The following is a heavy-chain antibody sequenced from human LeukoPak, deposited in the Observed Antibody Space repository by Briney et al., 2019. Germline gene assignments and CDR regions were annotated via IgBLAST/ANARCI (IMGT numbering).Heavy chain of an antibody. CDR2: ISAYNGNT. Sequence: GASVKVSCKASGYTFTSYGISWVRQAPGQGLEWMGWISAYNGNTNYAQKLQGRVTMTTDTSTSTAYMELRSLRSDDTAAYYCARDDIVVVPAAIGLDYWGQGTLVTVSS. V-gene: IGHV1-18*04. CDR1: GYTFTSYG. CDR3: ARDDIVVVPAAIGLDY. J-gene: IGHJ4*02. D-gene: IGHD2-2*02.